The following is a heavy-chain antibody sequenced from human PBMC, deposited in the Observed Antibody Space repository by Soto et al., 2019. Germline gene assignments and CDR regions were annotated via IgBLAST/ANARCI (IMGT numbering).Heavy chain of an antibody. V-gene: IGHV3-66*01. CDR2: IYSAGNI. CDR3: ARGNYMDV. CDR1: GFAVNSNY. Sequence: GGSLRLSCAASGFAVNSNYMNWVRQAPGKGLEWVSIIYSAGNIYYADSVKGRFTISRDNSDNTLDLQMTSLRGDDTAVYYCARGNYMDVWGKGTTVTVSS. J-gene: IGHJ6*03.